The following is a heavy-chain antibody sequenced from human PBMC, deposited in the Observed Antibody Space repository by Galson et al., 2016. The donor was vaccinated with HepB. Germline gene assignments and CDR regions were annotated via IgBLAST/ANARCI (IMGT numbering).Heavy chain of an antibody. V-gene: IGHV3-21*01. CDR1: GFTFSSYS. J-gene: IGHJ3*02. CDR2: ISTSSSYI. Sequence: GSLRLSCATSGFTFSSYSMNWVRQAPGMGLEWVSSISTSSSYIYVTDSVKGRFTISRDNAKNSLYLQMSSLRAEDTAVYYCARDYKQQLDAFDIWGQGTMVTVSS. CDR3: ARDYKQQLDAFDI. D-gene: IGHD6-13*01.